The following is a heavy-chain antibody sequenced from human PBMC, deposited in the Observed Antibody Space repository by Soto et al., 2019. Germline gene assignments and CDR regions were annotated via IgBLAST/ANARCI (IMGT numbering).Heavy chain of an antibody. CDR3: ARILIIGTTRGSYFDY. V-gene: IGHV1-18*01. J-gene: IGHJ4*02. CDR1: GYTFTSYA. Sequence: ASVKVSCKASGYTFTSYAISWVRQAPGQGLEWMGWISAYNGNTNYAQKLQGRVTMTTDTSTSTAYMELRSLRAEDTAVYYCARILIIGTTRGSYFDYWGQGTLVTVSS. CDR2: ISAYNGNT. D-gene: IGHD1-20*01.